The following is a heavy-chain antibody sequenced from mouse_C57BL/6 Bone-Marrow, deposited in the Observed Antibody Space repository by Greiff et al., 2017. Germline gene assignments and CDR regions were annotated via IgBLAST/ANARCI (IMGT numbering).Heavy chain of an antibody. D-gene: IGHD1-1*01. V-gene: IGHV1-59*01. CDR3: ARSYYGSPYWYFDV. CDR2: IDPSDSYT. Sequence: VQLQQPGAELVRPGTSVKLSCKASGYTFTSYWMHWVKQRPGQGLEWIGVIDPSDSYTNYNQKFKGKATLTVDPSSSTAYMQLSSLTSEDSAVYYCARSYYGSPYWYFDVWGTGTTVTVSS. J-gene: IGHJ1*03. CDR1: GYTFTSYW.